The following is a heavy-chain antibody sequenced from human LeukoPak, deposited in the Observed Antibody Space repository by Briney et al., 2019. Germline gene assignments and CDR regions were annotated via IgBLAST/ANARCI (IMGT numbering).Heavy chain of an antibody. V-gene: IGHV3-74*01. Sequence: GGSLRLSCAASGFTFSTSWMHWVPQVPGKGLVWVSRINSDGRSTDYADSVKGRFNISRDNTKNTLYLQMNSLRVEDTAMYYCAHTVWSGNYFDYWGQGTLVTVSS. D-gene: IGHD3-3*01. CDR3: AHTVWSGNYFDY. CDR1: GFTFSTSW. CDR2: INSDGRST. J-gene: IGHJ4*02.